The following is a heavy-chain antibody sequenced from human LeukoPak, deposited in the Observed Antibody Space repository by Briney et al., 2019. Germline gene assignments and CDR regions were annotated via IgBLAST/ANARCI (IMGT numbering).Heavy chain of an antibody. D-gene: IGHD5-18*01. J-gene: IGHJ4*02. Sequence: SETLSLTCTVSGGSISSYYWSWIRQPPGKGLEWIGYIYYSGSTNYNPSLKSRVTISVDTSKNQFSLKLSSVTAADTAVYYCARGSGVVNGYGRPYYFDYWGQGTLVTVSS. CDR3: ARGSGVVNGYGRPYYFDY. CDR1: GGSISSYY. V-gene: IGHV4-59*12. CDR2: IYYSGST.